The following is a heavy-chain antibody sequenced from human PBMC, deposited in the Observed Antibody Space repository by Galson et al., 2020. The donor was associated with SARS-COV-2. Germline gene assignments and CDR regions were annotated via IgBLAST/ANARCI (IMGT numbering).Heavy chain of an antibody. D-gene: IGHD4-4*01. J-gene: IGHJ3*02. V-gene: IGHV3-33*01. Sequence: TGGSLRLSCAASGFTFSSYGMHWVRQAPGKGLEWVAVIWYDGSNKYYADSVKGRFTISRDNSKNTLYLQMNSLRAEDTAVYYCARARGDYSNYDADDAFDIWGQGTMVTVSS. CDR2: IWYDGSNK. CDR1: GFTFSSYG. CDR3: ARARGDYSNYDADDAFDI.